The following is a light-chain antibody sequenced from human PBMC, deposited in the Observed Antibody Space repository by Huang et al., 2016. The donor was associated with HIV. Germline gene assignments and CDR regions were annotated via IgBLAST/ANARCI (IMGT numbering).Light chain of an antibody. CDR2: WAS. V-gene: IGKV4-1*01. J-gene: IGKJ2*01. Sequence: DIVMTQSSESMAVSLGERATINCKSSQSLLYGFNNKNYLAWYQQKPGLPPKLLIYWASTRESGVPDRFSGSGSGTDFTLTISSLQAEDVAVYYCQQYYSTTMYTFGQGTKLEIK. CDR3: QQYYSTTMYT. CDR1: QSLLYGFNNKNY.